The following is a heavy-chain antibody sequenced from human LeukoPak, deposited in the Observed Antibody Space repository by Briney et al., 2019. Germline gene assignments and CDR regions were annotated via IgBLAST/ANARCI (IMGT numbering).Heavy chain of an antibody. CDR1: GFTFDDYG. V-gene: IGHV3-20*04. CDR3: ARDSSGFPHDY. CDR2: INWNGGST. Sequence: GGSLRLSCAASGFTFDDYGLSWVRQAPGKGLEWVSTINWNGGSTGYADSVKGRFTISRDNAKNSLYLQMNSLRAEDTAVYYCARDSSGFPHDYWGQGTLVTVSS. D-gene: IGHD3-22*01. J-gene: IGHJ4*02.